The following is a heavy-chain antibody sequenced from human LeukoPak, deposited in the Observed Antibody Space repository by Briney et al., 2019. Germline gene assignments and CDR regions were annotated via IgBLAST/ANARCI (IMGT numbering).Heavy chain of an antibody. D-gene: IGHD2-2*01. CDR1: GGSIISGDFF. Sequence: NPSQTLSLTCTVSGGSIISGDFFWTWVRQPPGKGLEWIGHSFYSGTTSYNPSLKSRVTISVDTSKNQFSLKLNSMTAADTAVYYCAREGCSRASCYSWDYYYYYVDVWGKGTTVTVSS. V-gene: IGHV4-30-4*08. J-gene: IGHJ6*03. CDR2: SFYSGTT. CDR3: AREGCSRASCYSWDYYYYYVDV.